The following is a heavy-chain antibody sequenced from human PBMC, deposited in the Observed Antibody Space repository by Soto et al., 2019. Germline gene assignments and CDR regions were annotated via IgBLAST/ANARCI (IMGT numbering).Heavy chain of an antibody. CDR3: ARHWAYYGSGRRIWFDP. CDR2: IYYSGST. D-gene: IGHD3-10*01. Sequence: PSETLSLTCTVSGGSISSSSYYWGWIRQPPGKGLEWIGSIYYSGSTYYNPSLKSRVTISVDTSKNQFSLKLSSVTAADTAVYYCARHWAYYGSGRRIWFDPWGQGTLVTVSS. J-gene: IGHJ5*02. V-gene: IGHV4-39*01. CDR1: GGSISSSSYY.